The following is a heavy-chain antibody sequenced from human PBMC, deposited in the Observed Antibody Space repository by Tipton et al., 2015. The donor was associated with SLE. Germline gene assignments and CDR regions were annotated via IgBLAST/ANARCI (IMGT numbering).Heavy chain of an antibody. CDR2: INWNGGST. CDR3: ARTSRGRWLVPFDY. J-gene: IGHJ4*02. Sequence: SLRLSCAASGFTFSSYGMSWVRQVPGKGLEWVSSINWNGGSTAYADSVKGRFSISRDNAKNSLYLQMNSLRVEDTAFYYCARTSRGRWLVPFDYWGQGTPHRLL. D-gene: IGHD6-19*01. CDR1: GFTFSSYG. V-gene: IGHV3-20*04.